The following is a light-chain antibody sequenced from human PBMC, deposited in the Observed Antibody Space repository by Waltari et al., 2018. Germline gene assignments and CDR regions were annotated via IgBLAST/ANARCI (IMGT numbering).Light chain of an antibody. J-gene: IGLJ2*01. CDR3: CSYAGSSTHVV. CDR1: SSAVGSYKL. Sequence: QSALTQPASVSGSPGQSINISCPGTSSAVGSYKLVSWYQHHPGKVPKLMIFEVTKRPSGVSNRFSGSKSGNTASLTISGLQAEDEADYYCCSYAGSSTHVVFGGGTKLTVL. CDR2: EVT. V-gene: IGLV2-23*02.